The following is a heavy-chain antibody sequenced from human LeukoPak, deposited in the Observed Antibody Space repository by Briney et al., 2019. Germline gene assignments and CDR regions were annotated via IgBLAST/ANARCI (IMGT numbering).Heavy chain of an antibody. CDR1: GGSISSGGYY. D-gene: IGHD6-13*01. J-gene: IGHJ4*02. Sequence: SETLSLTCTVSGGSISSGGYYWSWIRQHPGKGLEWIGYIYYSGSTYYNPSLKSRVTISVDTSNNQFSLKLSSVTAADTAVYYCARVYIAAPTVDYWGQGTLVTVSS. CDR2: IYYSGST. V-gene: IGHV4-31*03. CDR3: ARVYIAAPTVDY.